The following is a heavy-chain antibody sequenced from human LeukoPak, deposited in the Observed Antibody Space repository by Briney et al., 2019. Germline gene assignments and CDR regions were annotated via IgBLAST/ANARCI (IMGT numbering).Heavy chain of an antibody. Sequence: SGTLSLTCAASGGPISSSNWWSWLRPPPGKGLEWIGEIDHSGSTNYNPSLKSRVTISVDKSKNQFPLKLSSVTAADTAVYYCAIAYCSGGSCPLDYWGQGTLVTVSS. CDR3: AIAYCSGGSCPLDY. CDR1: GGPISSSNW. CDR2: IDHSGST. D-gene: IGHD2-15*01. J-gene: IGHJ4*02. V-gene: IGHV4-4*02.